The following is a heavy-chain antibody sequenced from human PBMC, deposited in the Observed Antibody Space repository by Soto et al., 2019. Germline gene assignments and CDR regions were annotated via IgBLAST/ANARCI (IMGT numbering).Heavy chain of an antibody. CDR3: AHRRDATVRVPAAISAWFDP. V-gene: IGHV2-5*02. CDR1: GFSLSTSGEG. J-gene: IGHJ5*02. CDR2: IFWDDDK. D-gene: IGHD2-2*01. Sequence: GPTLVNPTQTLTLTCTFSGFSLSTSGEGVGWIRQPPGKALEWLALIFWDDDKRYNSSLRSRLTITKATSKNQVVLTLTNMDPVDTATYYCAHRRDATVRVPAAISAWFDPWGQGTQVTVS.